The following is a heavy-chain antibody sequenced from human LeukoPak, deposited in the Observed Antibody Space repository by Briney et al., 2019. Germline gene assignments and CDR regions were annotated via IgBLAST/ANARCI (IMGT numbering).Heavy chain of an antibody. D-gene: IGHD1-26*01. V-gene: IGHV4-61*02. CDR3: ARQRWELLLGDYNWFDP. CDR2: IYASGST. J-gene: IGHJ5*02. CDR1: GGSIRSGSYY. Sequence: RPSETLSLTCTVSGGSIRSGSYYWTWIRQPAGKGLEWIGRIYASGSTNYNPSLKSRVTISVDTSKNQFSLKLSSVTAADTAVYYCARQRWELLLGDYNWFDPWGQGTLVTVSP.